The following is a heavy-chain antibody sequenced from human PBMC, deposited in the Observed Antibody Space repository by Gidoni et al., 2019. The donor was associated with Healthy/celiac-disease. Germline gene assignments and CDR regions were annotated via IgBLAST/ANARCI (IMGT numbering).Heavy chain of an antibody. CDR3: ARDPGYSGYDDPLNYFDY. V-gene: IGHV3-21*01. J-gene: IGHJ4*02. CDR1: GFTFSSYS. D-gene: IGHD5-12*01. CDR2: ISSSSSYI. Sequence: EVQLVESGGGLVKPGGSLRLSCAASGFTFSSYSMNWVRQAPGKGLEWVSSISSSSSYIYYADSVKGRFTISRDNAKNSLYLQMNSLRAEDTAVYYCARDPGYSGYDDPLNYFDYWGQGTLVTVSS.